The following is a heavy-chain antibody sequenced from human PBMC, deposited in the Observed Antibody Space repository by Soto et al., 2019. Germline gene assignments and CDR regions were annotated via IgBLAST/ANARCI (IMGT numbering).Heavy chain of an antibody. CDR3: ARDAKTYYDFWSGYHKPPGWFDP. Sequence: SETLSLTCTVSGGSISSYYWSWIRRPAGKGLEWIGRIYTSGSTNYNPSLKSRVTMSVDTSKNQFSLKLSSVTAADTAVYYCARDAKTYYDFWSGYHKPPGWFDPWGQGTLVTVSS. CDR2: IYTSGST. V-gene: IGHV4-4*07. CDR1: GGSISSYY. D-gene: IGHD3-3*01. J-gene: IGHJ5*02.